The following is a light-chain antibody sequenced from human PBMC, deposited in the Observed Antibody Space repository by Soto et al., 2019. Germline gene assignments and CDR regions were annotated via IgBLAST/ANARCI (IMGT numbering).Light chain of an antibody. CDR1: QSLLYSSNNKNY. Sequence: DIVLTQSPDSLAVSLGERATINCKSSQSLLYSSNNKNYLAWFQQKPGQPPNLLIYWASIRESWVPDRFSCSGSGTDFTLTFSSLQAEDVAVYFCQQFYDTLFTFVPGTKVDIK. CDR2: WAS. J-gene: IGKJ3*01. V-gene: IGKV4-1*01. CDR3: QQFYDTLFT.